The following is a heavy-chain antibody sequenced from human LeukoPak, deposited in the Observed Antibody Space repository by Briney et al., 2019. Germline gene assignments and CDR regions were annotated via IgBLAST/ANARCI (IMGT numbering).Heavy chain of an antibody. CDR2: IWYDGSHK. V-gene: IGHV3-33*01. CDR1: GFTFNSYG. D-gene: IGHD3-22*01. CDR3: ARARETYYYDSSGYSTCFDI. J-gene: IGHJ3*02. Sequence: GGSLRLSCATSGFTFNSYGFHWVRQAPGKGLEWVAIIWYDGSHKSYADSVKGRFTISRDNSKNSLYLQMNSLRAEDTAVYYCARARETYYYDSSGYSTCFDIWGQGTMVTVSS.